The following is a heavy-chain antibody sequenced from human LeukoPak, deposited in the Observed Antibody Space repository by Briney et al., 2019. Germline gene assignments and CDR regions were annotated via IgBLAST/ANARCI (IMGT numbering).Heavy chain of an antibody. V-gene: IGHV3-23*01. J-gene: IGHJ5*02. CDR1: GFTFTNYA. CDR3: ARKPSYLNRFDP. CDR2: IGASGENT. Sequence: GGSLRLSCAASGFTFTNYAMTWVRQAPGKGLEWVSAIGASGENTFYADSAKGRFTISRDNSKNTLHLQMNSLRVEDTAVYYCARKPSYLNRFDPWGQGTLVTVSS.